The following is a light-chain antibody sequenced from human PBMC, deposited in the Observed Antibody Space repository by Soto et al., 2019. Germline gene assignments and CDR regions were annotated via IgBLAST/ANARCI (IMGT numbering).Light chain of an antibody. J-gene: IGKJ1*01. CDR2: DAS. CDR1: QSVSSY. CDR3: QQRSNWPWT. Sequence: EIVLTQSPATLSLSPGGRATLSCRAGQSVSSYLAWYQQKPGQAPRLLIYDASNRATGIPARFSGSGSGTDFTLTISSLEPEDFAVYYCQQRSNWPWTFGQGTKVDIK. V-gene: IGKV3-11*01.